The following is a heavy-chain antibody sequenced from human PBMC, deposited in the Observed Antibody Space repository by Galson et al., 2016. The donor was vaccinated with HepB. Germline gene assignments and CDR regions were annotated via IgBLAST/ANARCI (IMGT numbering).Heavy chain of an antibody. J-gene: IGHJ5*02. D-gene: IGHD5-18*01. Sequence: SETLSLTCTASGASIISVRSTWSWIRQPPGKGLEWIATINHTGRSYYNPSLHSRITISVDTSKNQFPLSLRSVTTADTATYYCARHPTGYPNLFDAWGQGALVAVSS. V-gene: IGHV4-39*01. CDR2: INHTGRS. CDR1: GASIISVRST. CDR3: ARHPTGYPNLFDA.